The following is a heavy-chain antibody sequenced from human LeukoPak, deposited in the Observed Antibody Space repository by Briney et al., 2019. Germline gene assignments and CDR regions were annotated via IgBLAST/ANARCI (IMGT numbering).Heavy chain of an antibody. J-gene: IGHJ4*02. CDR3: ARGGGNFDRSGYYEYYFDY. V-gene: IGHV3-23*01. Sequence: PGGSLRPSCVASGFSFSVYAMSWVRQAPGKGLEWVSGISGSGGRTYSADSVKGRFTISRDNSRKTLYLQMTSLRAEDTAVYYCARGGGNFDRSGYYEYYFDYWGQGTLVTVSS. CDR2: ISGSGGRT. CDR1: GFSFSVYA. D-gene: IGHD3-22*01.